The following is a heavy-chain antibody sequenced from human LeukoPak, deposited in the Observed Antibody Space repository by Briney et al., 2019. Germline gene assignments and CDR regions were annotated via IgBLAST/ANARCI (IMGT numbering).Heavy chain of an antibody. V-gene: IGHV3-74*01. D-gene: IGHD6-19*01. CDR1: GFTFSSYW. J-gene: IGHJ5*02. CDR2: IASDGSST. CDR3: ARQVAVAGATNWFDP. Sequence: PGGSLRLSCAASGFTFSSYWMNWVRQAPGKGLVWVSRIASDGSSTTYADSVKGRFTISRDNSKNTLYLQMNSLRAEDTAVYYCARQVAVAGATNWFDPWGQGTLVTVSS.